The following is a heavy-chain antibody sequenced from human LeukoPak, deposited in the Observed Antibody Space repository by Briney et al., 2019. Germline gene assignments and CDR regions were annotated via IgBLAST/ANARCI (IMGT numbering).Heavy chain of an antibody. V-gene: IGHV3-48*02. CDR3: ARDMLGYCSSTSCYIEWGNWFDP. CDR1: GFTFSTSN. CDR2: ISSGGTTI. Sequence: GGSLRLSCAASGFTFSTSNMNWVRQAPGKGLEWVSYISSGGTTIYYADSVKGRFTISRDNAKNSLYLQMNSLIDEDTAVYYCARDMLGYCSSTSCYIEWGNWFDPWGQGTLVTVSS. J-gene: IGHJ5*02. D-gene: IGHD2-2*02.